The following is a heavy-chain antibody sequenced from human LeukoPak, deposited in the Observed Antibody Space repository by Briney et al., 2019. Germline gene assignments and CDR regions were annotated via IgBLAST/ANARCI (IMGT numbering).Heavy chain of an antibody. CDR2: INPSGGST. V-gene: IGHV1-46*01. CDR3: ATTYGGNQPYDAFDI. Sequence: GASVKVSCKASRYTFTSYYMHWVRQAPGQGLEWMGIINPSGGSTSYAQKFQGRVTMTRDTSTSTVYMELSSLRSEDTAVYYCATTYGGNQPYDAFDIWGQGTMVTVSS. D-gene: IGHD4-23*01. J-gene: IGHJ3*02. CDR1: RYTFTSYY.